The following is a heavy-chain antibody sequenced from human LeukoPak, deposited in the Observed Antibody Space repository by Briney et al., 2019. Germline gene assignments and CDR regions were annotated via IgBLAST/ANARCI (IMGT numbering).Heavy chain of an antibody. CDR3: ARRGSGWYELGVFDY. Sequence: PGGSLRLSCAASGFTFSSYGMHWVRQAPGKGLEWVAVIWYDGSNKYYADSVKGRFTISRDNSKNTLYLQMNSLRAEDTAVYYCARRGSGWYELGVFDYWGQGTLVTVSS. J-gene: IGHJ4*02. CDR2: IWYDGSNK. CDR1: GFTFSSYG. V-gene: IGHV3-33*01. D-gene: IGHD6-19*01.